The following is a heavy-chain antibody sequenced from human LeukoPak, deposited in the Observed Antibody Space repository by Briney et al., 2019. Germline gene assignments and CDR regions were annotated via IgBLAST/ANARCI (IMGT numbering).Heavy chain of an antibody. CDR2: LKNDGRGT. J-gene: IGHJ4*02. D-gene: IGHD4-23*01. V-gene: IGHV3-74*03. CDR3: ARTTLETQYFDR. CDR1: GFNLSAYY. Sequence: PGGSLRLSCAASGFNLSAYYMDWVRQGPGQGLVWVSRLKNDGRGTKYADSVKGRFTISRDDAKNILYLQMTSLTVEDAAVYYCARTTLETQYFDRWGQGTLVTVSS.